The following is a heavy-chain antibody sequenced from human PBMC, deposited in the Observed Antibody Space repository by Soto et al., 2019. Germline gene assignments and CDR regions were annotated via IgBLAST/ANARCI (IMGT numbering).Heavy chain of an antibody. Sequence: PSETLSLTCTVSGGSISSGGYYWSWIRQHPGKGLEWIGYIYYSGSTYYNPSLKSRVTISVDTSENQFSLKLSSVTAADTAVYYCAGDKIASLFDYWGQGTLVTVSS. CDR2: IYYSGST. J-gene: IGHJ4*02. V-gene: IGHV4-31*03. D-gene: IGHD2-21*01. CDR1: GGSISSGGYY. CDR3: AGDKIASLFDY.